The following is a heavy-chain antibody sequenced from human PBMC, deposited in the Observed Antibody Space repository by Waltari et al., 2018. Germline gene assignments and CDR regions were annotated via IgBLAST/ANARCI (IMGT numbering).Heavy chain of an antibody. D-gene: IGHD1-26*01. CDR2: SKSKTDGGTT. V-gene: IGHV3-15*01. CDR3: TTDWRVGALQFDY. Sequence: EVQLVESGGGLVKPGGSLRLSCAASGFTFSNAWMSWVRQAPGKGLEWVGRSKSKTDGGTTDYPAPVKGRFTISRDDSKNTLYLQMNSLKTEDTAVYYCTTDWRVGALQFDYWGQGTLVTVSS. J-gene: IGHJ4*02. CDR1: GFTFSNAW.